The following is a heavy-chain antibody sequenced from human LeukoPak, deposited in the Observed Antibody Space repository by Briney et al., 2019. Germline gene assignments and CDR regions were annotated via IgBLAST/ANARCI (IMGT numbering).Heavy chain of an antibody. J-gene: IGHJ1*01. CDR3: ARGEYSISWHSEYFQH. CDR2: IWFDGSNQ. CDR1: GFTFSSYG. Sequence: GGSLRLSCAASGFTFSSYGMHWVRQTPGKGLEWVAIIWFDGSNQYYADSVKGRLTISRDNPKDTLYLQMNSLRVEDTAVYYCARGEYSISWHSEYFQHWGQGTLVTVSS. D-gene: IGHD6-13*01. V-gene: IGHV3-33*08.